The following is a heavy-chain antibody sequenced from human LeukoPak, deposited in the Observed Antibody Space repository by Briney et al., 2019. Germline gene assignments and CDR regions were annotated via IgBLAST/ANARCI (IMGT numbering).Heavy chain of an antibody. CDR1: GFSFNNYW. CDR3: TRRLDD. D-gene: IGHD3-16*01. CDR2: IKHDESEK. Sequence: GGSLRLSCAASGFSFNNYWMDWVRQAPGKGLEWVANIKHDESEKNYLDSVKGRFTISRDNAQTSLYLQMNGLRVEDTAVYYCTRRLDDWGQGTLVTVSS. V-gene: IGHV3-7*01. J-gene: IGHJ4*02.